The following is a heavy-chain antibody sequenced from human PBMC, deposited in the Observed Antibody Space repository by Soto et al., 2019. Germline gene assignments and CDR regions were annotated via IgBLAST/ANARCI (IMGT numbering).Heavy chain of an antibody. D-gene: IGHD5-12*01. CDR1: GDSISGYY. V-gene: IGHV4-59*01. Sequence: PSETLSLTCTVSGDSISGYYWSWIRQPPGKGLEWLGYMDNSGSTNYNPSLKSRVTISVDTSKNQFSLKLSSVTAADMAVYYCARGRDGYNYGFDYWGQGTLVTVSS. CDR3: ARGRDGYNYGFDY. J-gene: IGHJ4*02. CDR2: MDNSGST.